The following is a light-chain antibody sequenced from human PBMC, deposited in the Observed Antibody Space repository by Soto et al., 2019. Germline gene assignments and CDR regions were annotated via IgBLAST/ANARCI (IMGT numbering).Light chain of an antibody. V-gene: IGKV3-20*01. CDR2: GAS. Sequence: EIGLTQSPGTLSLSPGERATLSCRPSQSVSSTYLAWYQQKPGQAPRLLIYGASSRATGIPDRFSGSGSGTDFTLTISRLEPEDFAVYYCQQYESSPTTFGGGTKVEIK. CDR3: QQYESSPTT. J-gene: IGKJ4*01. CDR1: QSVSSTY.